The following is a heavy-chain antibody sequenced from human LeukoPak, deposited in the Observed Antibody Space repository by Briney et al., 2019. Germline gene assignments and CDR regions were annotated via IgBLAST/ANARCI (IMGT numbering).Heavy chain of an antibody. D-gene: IGHD3-3*01. CDR1: GYTFTRYD. J-gene: IGHJ5*02. CDR3: TVLEWGNNWFDP. V-gene: IGHV1-8*03. CDR2: MNPNSGKT. Sequence: GASVKVSCKASGYTFTRYDINWVRQAPGQGLEWVGWMNPNSGKTGYAQKFQGRVTITRNTSISTAYMELSRLRSEDTAVYYCTVLEWGNNWFDPWGQGTLVTVSS.